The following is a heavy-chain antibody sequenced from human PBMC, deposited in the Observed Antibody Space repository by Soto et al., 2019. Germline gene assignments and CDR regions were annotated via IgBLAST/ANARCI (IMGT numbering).Heavy chain of an antibody. CDR2: INHSGST. V-gene: IGHV4-34*01. J-gene: IGHJ6*02. CDR1: GGSFSGYY. CDR3: AGSAYYYGSGSYYRGFYYYYYGMDV. D-gene: IGHD3-10*01. Sequence: SETLSLTCAVYGGSFSGYYWSWIRQPPGKGLEWIGEINHSGSTNYNPSLKSRVTISVDTSKNQFSLKLSSVTAADTAVYYCAGSAYYYGSGSYYRGFYYYYYGMDVWGQGTTVTVSS.